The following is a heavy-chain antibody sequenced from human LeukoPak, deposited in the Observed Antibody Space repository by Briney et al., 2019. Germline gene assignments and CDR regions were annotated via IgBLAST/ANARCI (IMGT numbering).Heavy chain of an antibody. Sequence: SETLSLTCTVSGGSISSYYWDWIRQPAGKGLEWIGRIYTSGSTNHNPSLKSRVTMSVDMSKNQFSLRLSSVTAADTAVYYCAREVRCSTTKCYSLFDYWGQGTQVTVSS. D-gene: IGHD2-2*02. CDR2: IYTSGST. CDR1: GGSISSYY. V-gene: IGHV4-4*07. J-gene: IGHJ4*02. CDR3: AREVRCSTTKCYSLFDY.